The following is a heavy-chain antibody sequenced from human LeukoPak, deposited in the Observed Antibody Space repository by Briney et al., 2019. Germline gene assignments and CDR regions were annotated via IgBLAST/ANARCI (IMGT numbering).Heavy chain of an antibody. Sequence: PSETLSLTCTASGGSISSGSYYWSWIRQPAGKGLEWIGRIYTSGNTNYNPSLKSRVTISVDTSKNQFSLKLSSVTAADTAVYYCARSTGYYDSSKGYWGQGTLVTVSS. CDR3: ARSTGYYDSSKGY. CDR1: GGSISSGSYY. V-gene: IGHV4-61*02. CDR2: IYTSGNT. D-gene: IGHD3-22*01. J-gene: IGHJ4*02.